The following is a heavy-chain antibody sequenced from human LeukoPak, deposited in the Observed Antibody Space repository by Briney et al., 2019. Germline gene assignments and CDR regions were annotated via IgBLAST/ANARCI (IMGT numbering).Heavy chain of an antibody. CDR1: DYSISTGHY. V-gene: IGHV4-38-2*02. D-gene: IGHD3-3*01. CDR3: ARDLYDFWGGYSFDY. Sequence: PSETLSLTCTVSDYSISTGHYWGWIRQPPGRGLEWRGSIYQNGNTFYNPSLKSRVTISVDTSKNQFSLKLSSVTAADTAVYYCARDLYDFWGGYSFDYWGQGTLVTVSS. J-gene: IGHJ4*02. CDR2: IYQNGNT.